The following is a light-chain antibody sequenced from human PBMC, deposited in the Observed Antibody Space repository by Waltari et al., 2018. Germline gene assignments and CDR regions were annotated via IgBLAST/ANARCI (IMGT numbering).Light chain of an antibody. J-gene: IGKJ1*01. CDR3: QHYNAYRT. CDR1: QSISTW. Sequence: DIQMTQSPSTLSASVGDRVIIPCRASQSISTWLAWYQQKTGKAPKLLIFAASSLQTGVPSRFSGSGSGTEFTLTINSLQPDDFATYYCQHYNAYRTFGQGTKVEIK. V-gene: IGKV1-5*01. CDR2: AAS.